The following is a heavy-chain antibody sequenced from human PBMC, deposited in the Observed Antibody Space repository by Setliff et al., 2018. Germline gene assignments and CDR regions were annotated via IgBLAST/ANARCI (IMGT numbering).Heavy chain of an antibody. CDR2: INPNSGDT. Sequence: ASVKVSCKAFGYTFAKYGTSWVRQAPGQGLEWMGWINPNSGDTHSAQKFQGRVTMTRDTSINTAYMELSSLTSDDTAFYYCVRSGKFGMRFWFDQWGLGTLVTVSS. V-gene: IGHV1-2*02. D-gene: IGHD1-26*01. J-gene: IGHJ5*02. CDR1: GYTFAKYG. CDR3: VRSGKFGMRFWFDQ.